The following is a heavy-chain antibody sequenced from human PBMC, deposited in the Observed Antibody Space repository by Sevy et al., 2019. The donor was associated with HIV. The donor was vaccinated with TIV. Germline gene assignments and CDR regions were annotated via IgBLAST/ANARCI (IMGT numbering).Heavy chain of an antibody. CDR3: AKGVEHRSNTSPWWYYMDV. D-gene: IGHD2-2*01. CDR1: GFTFSSYD. CDR2: IRYDGSNK. J-gene: IGHJ6*03. V-gene: IGHV3-30*02. Sequence: GGSLRLSCAASGFTFSSYDMHWVRQAPGKGLEWVAFIRYDGSNKYYADSVKGRFTISRDNSKNTLYLQMNSLRAEDTAVYYCAKGVEHRSNTSPWWYYMDVWGKGTTVTVSS.